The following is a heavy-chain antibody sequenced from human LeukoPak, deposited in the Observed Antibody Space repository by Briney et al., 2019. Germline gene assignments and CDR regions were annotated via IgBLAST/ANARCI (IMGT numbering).Heavy chain of an antibody. V-gene: IGHV5-51*01. CDR3: ARHGRIAYCGGDCYFPPRD. D-gene: IGHD2-21*02. Sequence: GESLKISCKGSGYSFTSYWIGWVRQMPGKGLEWMGIIYPGDSDTRHSPSFQGQVTISAGKSISTAYLQWSSLKASDTAMYYCARHGRIAYCGGDCYFPPRDWGQGTLVTVSS. CDR2: IYPGDSDT. J-gene: IGHJ4*02. CDR1: GYSFTSYW.